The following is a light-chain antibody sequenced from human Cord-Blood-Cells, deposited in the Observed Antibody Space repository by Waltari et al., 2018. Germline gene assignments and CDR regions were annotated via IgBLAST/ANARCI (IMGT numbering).Light chain of an antibody. CDR1: QDISNY. CDR2: DAS. J-gene: IGKJ5*01. CDR3: QQYDNLPIT. V-gene: IGKV1-33*01. Sequence: DIQMTQSPSSLSASVGDRVTITYQASQDISNYLNWYQQKPGKAPKLLIYDASNLETGVPSRFSGSGSGTDFTFTISSLQPEDIATYYCQQYDNLPITFGQGPRLGIK.